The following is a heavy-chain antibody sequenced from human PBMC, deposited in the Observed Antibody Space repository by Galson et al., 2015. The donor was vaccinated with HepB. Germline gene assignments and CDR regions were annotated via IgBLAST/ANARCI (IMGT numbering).Heavy chain of an antibody. CDR1: GYTFTRYA. V-gene: IGHV1-3*01. CDR3: ARDQRYYGSGGPTDY. CDR2: INAGNGNT. Sequence: SVKVSCKASGYTFTRYAMHWVRQAPGQRLEWMGWINAGNGNTKYSKKFRGRVTITRDTSASTAYMELSSLRSEDTAVYYCARDQRYYGSGGPTDYWGQGTLVNVS. D-gene: IGHD3-10*01. J-gene: IGHJ4*02.